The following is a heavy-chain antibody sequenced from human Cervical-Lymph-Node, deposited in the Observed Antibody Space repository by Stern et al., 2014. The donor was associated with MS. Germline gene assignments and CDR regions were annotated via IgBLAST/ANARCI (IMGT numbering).Heavy chain of an antibody. D-gene: IGHD4-17*01. CDR2: ISYTGSNK. CDR3: ARDRLDGDYVYYYGLDV. V-gene: IGHV3-30*04. CDR1: GFTFSRYA. J-gene: IGHJ6*02. Sequence: VQLVESGGGVVRPGRSLRLSCATSGFTFSRYAVLCVRQAPGKGLEWVAAISYTGSNKFYGDSVKGRFTISRDNSKNPRFLQMNNLRPEDSGVNHCARDRLDGDYVYYYGLDVWGQGTTVTVSS.